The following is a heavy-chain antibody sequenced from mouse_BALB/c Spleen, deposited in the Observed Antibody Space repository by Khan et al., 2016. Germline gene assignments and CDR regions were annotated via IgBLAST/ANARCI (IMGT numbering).Heavy chain of an antibody. CDR2: ILPGTDST. CDR1: GYTFSRYW. J-gene: IGHJ3*01. CDR3: ARGAS. V-gene: IGHV1-9*01. Sequence: QVQLQQSGAELMKPGASVKISCKASGYTFSRYWIEWIKERPGHGLEWIGEILPGTDSTNYNDKFKGKAAFTAESSSSTAYIQLTSLTSEDSAVYYCARGASWGQGTLVTVSA.